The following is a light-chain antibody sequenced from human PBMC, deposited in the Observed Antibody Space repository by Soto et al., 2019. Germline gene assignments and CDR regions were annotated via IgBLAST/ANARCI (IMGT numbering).Light chain of an antibody. CDR1: QTVHTY. V-gene: IGKV3-11*01. CDR3: QQRSSWPTLT. CDR2: DAS. Sequence: ESVLTQSPATMSLYPGERATLSCRASQTVHTYLALYQQKPGQAPRLLIYDASNRATGIPARFSGSGSGTDFNLTISSLKHEDFAVYSCQQRSSWPTLTFGGGTREEIK. J-gene: IGKJ4*01.